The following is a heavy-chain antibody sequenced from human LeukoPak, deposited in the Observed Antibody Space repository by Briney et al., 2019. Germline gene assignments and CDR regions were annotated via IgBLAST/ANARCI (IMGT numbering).Heavy chain of an antibody. J-gene: IGHJ5*02. D-gene: IGHD3-3*01. CDR2: INPSGGGT. V-gene: IGHV1-46*01. CDR1: GYTFTSYY. CDR3: ARVDYDFWSGPRNWFDP. Sequence: ASVKVSCKASGYTFTSYYIHWVRQAPGQGLEWMGIINPSGGGTTYAQKFQGRVSMTSDASTSTVYMELSSLRSEDTALYYCARVDYDFWSGPRNWFDPWGQGTLVTVSS.